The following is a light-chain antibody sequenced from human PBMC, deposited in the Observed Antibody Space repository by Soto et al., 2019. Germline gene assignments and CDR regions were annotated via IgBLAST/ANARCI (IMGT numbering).Light chain of an antibody. Sequence: EIQMTQSPSYMSTSVGDRVTITCQASHDIRKYLNWYQQKPGKAPKLLIYDASNMETGVPSRFTGSGSGTEFTLTISSLQPDDFATYYCQHYNSYSEAFGQGTKVDIK. J-gene: IGKJ1*01. CDR1: HDIRKY. V-gene: IGKV1-33*01. CDR2: DAS. CDR3: QHYNSYSEA.